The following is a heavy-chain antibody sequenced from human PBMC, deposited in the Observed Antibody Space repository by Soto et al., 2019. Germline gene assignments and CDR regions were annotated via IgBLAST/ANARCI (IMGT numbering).Heavy chain of an antibody. CDR1: GYSFTSYW. Sequence: GESPKISCKGSGYSFTSYWISWVCQMPGKGLEWVGIIYPVNSNTMYSPSFQGQVTISADTALSTTYLQWDTLKPSDTAIYFCASDSHCDGGNCPMGGFDMWGQGTMVT. CDR2: IYPVNSNT. D-gene: IGHD2-15*01. J-gene: IGHJ3*02. V-gene: IGHV5-51*01. CDR3: ASDSHCDGGNCPMGGFDM.